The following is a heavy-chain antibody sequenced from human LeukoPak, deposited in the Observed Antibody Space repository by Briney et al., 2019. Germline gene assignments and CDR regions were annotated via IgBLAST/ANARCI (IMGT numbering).Heavy chain of an antibody. CDR1: GGSISSYY. D-gene: IGHD1-26*01. V-gene: IGHV4-59*01. Sequence: KPSETLSLTCTVSGGSISSYYWSWIRQPPGKGLEWIGYIYYYTGSTSYNPSLKSRVTTSVDTSKNQFSLKLSSVTAADTAVYYCARDSGNYYFDYWGQGILVTVSS. J-gene: IGHJ4*02. CDR3: ARDSGNYYFDY. CDR2: IYYYTGST.